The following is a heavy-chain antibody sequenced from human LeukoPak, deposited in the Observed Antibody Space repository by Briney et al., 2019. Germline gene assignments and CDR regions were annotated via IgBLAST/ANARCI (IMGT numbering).Heavy chain of an antibody. CDR3: ARPGGYGSGSYYDY. D-gene: IGHD3-10*01. Sequence: SETLSLTCAVSGYSISSGYYWGWIRQPPGKGLEWIGSIYHSGSTYYNPSHKSRVTISVDTSKNQFSLKLSSVTAADTAVYYCARPGGYGSGSYYDYWGQGTLVTVSS. J-gene: IGHJ4*02. V-gene: IGHV4-38-2*01. CDR2: IYHSGST. CDR1: GYSISSGYY.